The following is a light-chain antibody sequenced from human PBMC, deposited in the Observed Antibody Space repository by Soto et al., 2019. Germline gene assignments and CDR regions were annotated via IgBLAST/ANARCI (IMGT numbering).Light chain of an antibody. CDR3: SSYTSRNTLYV. CDR2: DVN. V-gene: IGLV2-14*01. CDR1: SSDVGAYNF. J-gene: IGLJ1*01. Sequence: QSALTQPASVSGSLGQSITISCTGTSSDVGAYNFVSWYQQHPGKAPKLMIYDVNNRPSGVSNRFSGSKSANTASLTISGLQADDDADYYCSSYTSRNTLYVFGTGTKLTVL.